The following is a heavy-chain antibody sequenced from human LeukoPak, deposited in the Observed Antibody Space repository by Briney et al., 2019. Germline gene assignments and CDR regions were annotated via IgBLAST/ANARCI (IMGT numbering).Heavy chain of an antibody. CDR3: ASSQLWFGELSHYTMDV. CDR1: GYTFTSYG. D-gene: IGHD3-10*01. CDR2: ISAYNGIT. Sequence: ASVKVSCKASGYTFTSYGISWVRQAPGQGLEWMGWISAYNGITNYAQKLQGRVTMTTDTSTSTAYMELRSLRSDDTAVYYCASSQLWFGELSHYTMDVWGQGTTVTVSS. V-gene: IGHV1-18*01. J-gene: IGHJ6*02.